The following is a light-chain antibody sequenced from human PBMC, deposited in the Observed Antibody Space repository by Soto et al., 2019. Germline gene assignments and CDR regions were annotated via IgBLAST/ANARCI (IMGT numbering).Light chain of an antibody. Sequence: EIVLTQSPGTLSLSSGDRASLSCGASQSISSSFLAWYQQKPGQAPRLLIYGASSRATGIPDRFSGTGSETDFTLTISRLEPEDFAVYYCQQYDNSPITFGHGTRLEIK. CDR1: QSISSSF. V-gene: IGKV3-20*01. CDR3: QQYDNSPIT. J-gene: IGKJ5*01. CDR2: GAS.